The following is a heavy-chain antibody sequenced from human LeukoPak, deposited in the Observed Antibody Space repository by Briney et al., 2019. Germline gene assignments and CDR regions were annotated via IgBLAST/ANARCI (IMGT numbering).Heavy chain of an antibody. Sequence: ASVKVSCKASGYTFTSYGIIWVRQAPGQGLEWMGWISAYNGNTNYAQKLQGRVTMTTDTSTSTAYMELRSLRSDDTAVYYCARTRGYSSDRGNYYYMDVWGKGTTVTISS. V-gene: IGHV1-18*01. CDR3: ARTRGYSSDRGNYYYMDV. J-gene: IGHJ6*03. CDR1: GYTFTSYG. CDR2: ISAYNGNT. D-gene: IGHD6-19*01.